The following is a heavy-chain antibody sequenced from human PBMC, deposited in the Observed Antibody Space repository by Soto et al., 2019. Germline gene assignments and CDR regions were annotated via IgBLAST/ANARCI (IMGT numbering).Heavy chain of an antibody. CDR2: INTRGNAQ. J-gene: IGHJ5*02. Sequence: GSLRLSCAASGFTFSTVEMNWVRQAPGKGLEWISSINTRGNAQFYADSVRGRFTISRDNARSSLYLHMGSLRTDDTALYYCARVRSSSSALYSHTCLASWGQGTLVTVSS. V-gene: IGHV3-48*03. CDR3: ARVRSSSSALYSHTCLAS. CDR1: GFTFSTVE. D-gene: IGHD6-6*01.